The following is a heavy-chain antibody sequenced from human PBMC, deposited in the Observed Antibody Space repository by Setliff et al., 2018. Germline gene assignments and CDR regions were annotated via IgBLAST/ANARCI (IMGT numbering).Heavy chain of an antibody. D-gene: IGHD3-16*01. Sequence: WASVKVSCKSSGGTFSSSGITWVRQAPGQGLQWLGRFIPILGATNYAQNFQGRVTITADESTSTGYMELRSLRSDDTAVYYCARELRSPYWHLDSWGQGTQVTVS. J-gene: IGHJ5*01. CDR1: GGTFSSSG. CDR3: ARELRSPYWHLDS. CDR2: FIPILGAT. V-gene: IGHV1-69*13.